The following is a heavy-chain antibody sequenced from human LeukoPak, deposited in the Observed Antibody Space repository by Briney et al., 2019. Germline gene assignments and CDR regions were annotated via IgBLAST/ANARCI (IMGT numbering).Heavy chain of an antibody. Sequence: GASVKVFCKASGYTFTGHYMHWVRQAPGQGLEWMGWISPNSGDTDYAQRFQGRVTMTRDTSISTAYMEPSRLTSDDTAVYYCARAAIAVAGDYHYHYMDVWGKGTTVTVSS. V-gene: IGHV1-2*02. CDR3: ARAAIAVAGDYHYHYMDV. CDR1: GYTFTGHY. J-gene: IGHJ6*03. CDR2: ISPNSGDT. D-gene: IGHD6-19*01.